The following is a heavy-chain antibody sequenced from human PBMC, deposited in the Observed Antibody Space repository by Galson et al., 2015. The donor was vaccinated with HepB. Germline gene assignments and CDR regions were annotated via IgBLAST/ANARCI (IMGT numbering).Heavy chain of an antibody. CDR1: EFTFSNYN. CDR3: ARSGNHYFDS. V-gene: IGHV3-48*02. J-gene: IGHJ4*02. Sequence: SLRLSCATSEFTFSNYNMNWVRQAPGKGLEWISYISSSGSSMYYADSVKGRFTISRDNARNSLYLQMRGLRDEDTAVYYCARSGNHYFDSWGQGILVTVSS. D-gene: IGHD1-26*01. CDR2: ISSSGSSM.